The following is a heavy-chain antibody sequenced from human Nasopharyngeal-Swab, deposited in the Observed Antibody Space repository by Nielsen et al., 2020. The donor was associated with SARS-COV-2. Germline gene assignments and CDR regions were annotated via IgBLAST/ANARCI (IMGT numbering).Heavy chain of an antibody. CDR2: IDTDGSNT. V-gene: IGHV3-74*01. J-gene: IGHJ4*02. Sequence: GGSLRLSCAASGFTFNSFWMHWVRQAPGKGLVWVSRIDTDGSNTDYADSVKGRFTISRDNAKNTLYLQMNSLRAEDTAVYYCARHSGWSFDYWGQGTLVTVSS. CDR1: GFTFNSFW. CDR3: ARHSGWSFDY. D-gene: IGHD6-19*01.